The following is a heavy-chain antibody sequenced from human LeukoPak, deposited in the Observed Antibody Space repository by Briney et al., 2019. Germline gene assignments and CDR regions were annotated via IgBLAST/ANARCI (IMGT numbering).Heavy chain of an antibody. D-gene: IGHD6-13*01. V-gene: IGHV3-30*04. J-gene: IGHJ4*02. Sequence: PGRSLRLSFAASGFTFSDYTMHWVRQAPGKGLEGVAVISYDGGQKYHADSVKGRFTISRDNSKNTVSLQMNSLRAEDTAVFYCARVNSSSWHYFDYWGQGTLVTVSS. CDR2: ISYDGGQK. CDR3: ARVNSSSWHYFDY. CDR1: GFTFSDYT.